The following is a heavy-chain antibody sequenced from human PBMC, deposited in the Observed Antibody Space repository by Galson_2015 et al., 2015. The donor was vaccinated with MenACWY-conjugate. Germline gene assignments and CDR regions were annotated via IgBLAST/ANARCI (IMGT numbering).Heavy chain of an antibody. CDR3: AKLRLDYDILTGYYPNWFDP. J-gene: IGHJ5*02. CDR2: ITGSSDTT. V-gene: IGHV3-23*01. CDR1: GFTFSNSA. D-gene: IGHD3-9*01. Sequence: SLRLSCAASGFTFSNSAMSWVRQAPGKGLEWVSAITGSSDTTYYADFVKGRFTISRDNSKNTLYLLLTGLRVEDTAIYYCAKLRLDYDILTGYYPNWFDPWGQGTLVTVSS.